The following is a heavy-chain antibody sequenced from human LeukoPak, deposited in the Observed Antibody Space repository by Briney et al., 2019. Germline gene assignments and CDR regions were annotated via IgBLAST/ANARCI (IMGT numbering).Heavy chain of an antibody. Sequence: GGSLRLSCAASGFTFSSSAMSWVRQAPGKGLEWVSAISGNGDSAYYADSVKGRFTISRDNSKNTLYLQMDGLRAEDTAAYYCAKGSYYDSSGSFYFDYWGQGTLVTVSS. CDR3: AKGSYYDSSGSFYFDY. CDR2: ISGNGDSA. CDR1: GFTFSSSA. D-gene: IGHD3-22*01. V-gene: IGHV3-23*01. J-gene: IGHJ4*02.